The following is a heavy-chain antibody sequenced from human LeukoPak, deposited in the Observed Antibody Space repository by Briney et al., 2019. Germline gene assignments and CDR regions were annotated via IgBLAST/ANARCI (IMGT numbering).Heavy chain of an antibody. J-gene: IGHJ4*02. V-gene: IGHV1-3*01. D-gene: IGHD6-19*01. CDR1: GYTFTSFA. CDR2: INAGNGNT. Sequence: GALVKVSCKASGYTFTSFAIHWVRQAPGQRLEWMGWINAGNGNTKFSQHFQGRVSITRDTSASTAYMELSYLRSEDTALYFCARSIVYSSDSDGGYYFDYWGQGALVTVSS. CDR3: ARSIVYSSDSDGGYYFDY.